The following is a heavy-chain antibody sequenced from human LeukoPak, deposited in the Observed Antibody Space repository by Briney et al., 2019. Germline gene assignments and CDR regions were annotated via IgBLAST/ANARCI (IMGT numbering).Heavy chain of an antibody. CDR1: GFTFSSYS. J-gene: IGHJ4*02. D-gene: IGHD2-2*01. V-gene: IGHV3-21*01. CDR2: ISSSSSYI. CDR3: ARGERGLYCSSTSCYPVL. Sequence: RPGGSLRLSCAASGFTFSSYSMNWVRQAPGKGLEWVSSISSSSSYIYYADSVKGRFTNSRDNAKNSLYLQMNSLRAEDTAVYYSARGERGLYCSSTSCYPVLGGQGTLVTVSS.